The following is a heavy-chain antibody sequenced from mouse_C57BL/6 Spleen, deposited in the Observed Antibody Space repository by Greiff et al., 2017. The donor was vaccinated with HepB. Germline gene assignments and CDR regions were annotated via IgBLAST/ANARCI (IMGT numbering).Heavy chain of an antibody. CDR2: INPNNGGT. V-gene: IGHV1-22*01. CDR1: GYTFTDYN. D-gene: IGHD1-1*01. Sequence: EVQLQQSGPELVKPGASVKMSCKASGYTFTDYNMHWVKQSHGKSLEWIGYINPNNGGTSYNQKFKGKATLTVNKSSSTAYMELRSLTSEDSAVYYCARVINTAYYYAMDYWGQGTSVTVSS. J-gene: IGHJ4*01. CDR3: ARVINTAYYYAMDY.